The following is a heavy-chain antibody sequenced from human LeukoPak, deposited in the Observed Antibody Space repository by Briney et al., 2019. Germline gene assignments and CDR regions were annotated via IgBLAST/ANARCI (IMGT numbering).Heavy chain of an antibody. Sequence: SETLSLTCTVSGDSMRSSDDWGWIRQPPGKGLEWIGSIYDSGSTYYNPSLKSRVTISVDTSKNQFSLKLSSVTAADTAVYYYARDRGIEVILTEDNWFDPWGQGTLVTVSS. CDR2: IYDSGST. CDR3: ARDRGIEVILTEDNWFDP. J-gene: IGHJ5*02. V-gene: IGHV4-38-2*02. D-gene: IGHD3/OR15-3a*01. CDR1: GDSMRSSDD.